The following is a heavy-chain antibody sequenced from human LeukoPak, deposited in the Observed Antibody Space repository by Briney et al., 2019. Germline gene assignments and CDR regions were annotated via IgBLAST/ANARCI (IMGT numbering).Heavy chain of an antibody. Sequence: GGSLRLSCAASGFTFRNYWMQWVRQAPGKGLVWVSHSPSDRTTRTYADSVKGRFTISRDNAKNTLYLQMNSLRAEDTAVYYCVRDNYGVGYWGQGTLVTVSS. CDR2: SPSDRTTR. CDR3: VRDNYGVGY. J-gene: IGHJ4*02. CDR1: GFTFRNYW. V-gene: IGHV3-74*01. D-gene: IGHD3-10*01.